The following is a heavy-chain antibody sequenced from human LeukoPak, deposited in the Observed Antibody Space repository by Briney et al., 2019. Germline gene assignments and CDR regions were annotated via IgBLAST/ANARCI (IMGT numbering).Heavy chain of an antibody. CDR3: ARENTRVREDNRFDP. CDR1: GGSISNYY. Sequence: SETLSLTCTVSGGSISNYYWTWIRQPPGKGLEYIGYIFDSGSTNYSSSLKSRVAISVDTSKNQFSLKLRSVTAADTAVYYCARENTRVREDNRFDPWGQGLLVTVSS. J-gene: IGHJ5*02. CDR2: IFDSGST. D-gene: IGHD3-10*01. V-gene: IGHV4-59*01.